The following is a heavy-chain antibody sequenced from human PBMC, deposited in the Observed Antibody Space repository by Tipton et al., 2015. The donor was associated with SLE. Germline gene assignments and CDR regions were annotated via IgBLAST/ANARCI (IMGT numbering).Heavy chain of an antibody. CDR1: TGSFSGYY. CDR3: ARQPVYYYYYMDV. V-gene: IGHV4-34*01. CDR2: INHSGST. J-gene: IGHJ6*03. Sequence: TLSLTCTVYTGSFSGYYWSWIRQPPGKGLEWIGEINHSGSTNYNPSLKSQVTISVDTSKNQFSLKLSSVTAADTAMYYCARQPVYYYYYMDVWGKGTTVTVSS.